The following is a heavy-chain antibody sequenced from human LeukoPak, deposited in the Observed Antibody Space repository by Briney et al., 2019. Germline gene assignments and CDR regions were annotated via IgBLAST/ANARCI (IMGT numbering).Heavy chain of an antibody. CDR1: GFTFTRYY. J-gene: IGHJ5*02. Sequence: GASVKVSCKASGFTFTRYYIHWLRQAPGQGLEWMGIINPSGGPANYAQKNQGRVTMTRDTSTSTVYMELNSLKSEDTAVYYCARGPPTTMTNRYFGLFDPWGQRTSVTVSS. D-gene: IGHD3-9*01. V-gene: IGHV1-46*01. CDR2: INPSGGPA. CDR3: ARGPPTTMTNRYFGLFDP.